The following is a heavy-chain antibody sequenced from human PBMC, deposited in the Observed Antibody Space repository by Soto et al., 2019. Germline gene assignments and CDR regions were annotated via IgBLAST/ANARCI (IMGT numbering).Heavy chain of an antibody. CDR3: ASGRYSHYYFDY. V-gene: IGHV4-31*03. CDR2: IYYSGST. CDR1: GGSISSGGYY. D-gene: IGHD5-18*01. J-gene: IGHJ4*02. Sequence: SETLSLTCTVSGGSISSGGYYWSWIRQHPGKGLEWIGYIYYSGSTYYNPSLKSRVTISVDTSKNQFSLKLSSVTAADTAVYYCASGRYSHYYFDYWGQGTLVTVSS.